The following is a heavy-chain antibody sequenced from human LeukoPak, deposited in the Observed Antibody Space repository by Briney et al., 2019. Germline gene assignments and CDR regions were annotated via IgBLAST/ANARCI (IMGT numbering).Heavy chain of an antibody. CDR2: ISGSGDST. V-gene: IGHV3-23*01. CDR1: GFTFSNYA. J-gene: IGHJ4*02. Sequence: GGSLRLSCAASGFTFSNYAMSWVRQAPGKGLEWVSGISGSGDSTYYADSVKGRFTISRDNSKNTLCLQVNSLRAEDTAVYYCARARACSSTTCYLDYWGQGTLVTVSS. D-gene: IGHD2-2*01. CDR3: ARARACSSTTCYLDY.